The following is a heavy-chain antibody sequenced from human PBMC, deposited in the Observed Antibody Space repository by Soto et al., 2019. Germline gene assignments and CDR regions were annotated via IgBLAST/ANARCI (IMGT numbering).Heavy chain of an antibody. CDR3: ARETTVTTYYFDY. V-gene: IGHV3-66*01. Sequence: EVQLVESGGGLVQPGGSLRLSCAASGFTVSSNYMSWVRQAPGKGLEWVSVIYSGGSTYYADSVKGRFTISRDNSKNTLYLQMNSLRAEDTAVYYCARETTVTTYYFDYWGQGTLVTVCS. D-gene: IGHD4-17*01. J-gene: IGHJ4*02. CDR2: IYSGGST. CDR1: GFTVSSNY.